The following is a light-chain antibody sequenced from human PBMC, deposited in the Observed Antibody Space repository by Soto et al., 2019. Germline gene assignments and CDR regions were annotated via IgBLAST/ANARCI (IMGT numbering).Light chain of an antibody. Sequence: QSVLTQTPSVSGAPGQTVTISGTGTTSNVHWYQQLPGTAPKLLIFDNTNRPSGVPDRFSGSKSDTSASLAITGLQAEDEADYYCQFFDSLSGSVVFGGGTKVTVL. CDR3: QFFDSLSGSVV. CDR1: TSN. V-gene: IGLV1-40*01. CDR2: DNT. J-gene: IGLJ3*02.